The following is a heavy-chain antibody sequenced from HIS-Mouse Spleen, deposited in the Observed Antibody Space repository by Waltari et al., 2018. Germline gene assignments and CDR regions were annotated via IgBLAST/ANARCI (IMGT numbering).Heavy chain of an antibody. CDR1: GFTFSSYG. D-gene: IGHD6-19*01. J-gene: IGHJ4*02. CDR2: ISYDGSNK. CDR3: AKASSGWLDY. Sequence: QVQLVESGGGVVQPGRSLRLSCAASGFTFSSYGMHWFRQAPGKGRGWVEVISYDGSNKYYADCVKGLFTISRDNSKNTLYLQMNSLRAEDTAVYYCAKASSGWLDYWGQGTLVTVSS. V-gene: IGHV3-30*18.